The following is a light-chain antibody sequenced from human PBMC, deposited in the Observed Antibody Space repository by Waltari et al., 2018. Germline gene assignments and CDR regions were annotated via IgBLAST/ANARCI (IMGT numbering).Light chain of an antibody. Sequence: DIVMTQSPDSLAVSLGERATFNCKSSQSVLYSSNNKNYLAWYQQKPGQPPKLLIYGAHTRESGVPDRFSGSGSGTDFTLTISSLQAEDVAVYYCQQYLTSSWTFGQGTKVEIK. CDR3: QQYLTSSWT. CDR2: GAH. J-gene: IGKJ1*01. V-gene: IGKV4-1*01. CDR1: QSVLYSSNNKNY.